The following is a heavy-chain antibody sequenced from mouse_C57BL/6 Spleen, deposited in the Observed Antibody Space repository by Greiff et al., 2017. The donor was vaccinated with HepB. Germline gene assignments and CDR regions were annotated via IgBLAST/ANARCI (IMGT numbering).Heavy chain of an antibody. D-gene: IGHD1-1*01. CDR1: GFNIKDYY. CDR3: TCYYGRFFDY. Sequence: VQLQQSGAELVRPGASVKLSCTASGFNIKDYYMHWVKQRPEQGLEWIGMIDPEDGDTEYAPKFQGRATMTADTSSNTAYLQLSSLTSEDTAVYYCTCYYGRFFDYWGQGTTLTVSS. J-gene: IGHJ2*01. V-gene: IGHV14-1*01. CDR2: IDPEDGDT.